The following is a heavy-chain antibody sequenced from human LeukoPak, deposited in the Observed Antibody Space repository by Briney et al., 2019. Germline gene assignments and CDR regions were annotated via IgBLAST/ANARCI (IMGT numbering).Heavy chain of an antibody. D-gene: IGHD5-24*01. CDR1: GGSINNYY. CDR3: ATGHQRAGYTYFDY. CDR2: VYYTGST. Sequence: SETLSLTCTVSGGSINNYYWTWIRQPPGKGLECIGYVYYTGSTDYNPSLKSRVTMSIDTSKTQFSLKLTSVNAADTAVYYCATGHQRAGYTYFDYWGQGTLVTVSS. V-gene: IGHV4-59*01. J-gene: IGHJ4*02.